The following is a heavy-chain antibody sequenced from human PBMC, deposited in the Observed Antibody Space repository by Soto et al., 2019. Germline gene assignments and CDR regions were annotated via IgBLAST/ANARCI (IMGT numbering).Heavy chain of an antibody. V-gene: IGHV2-26*01. CDR1: GFSPSNARMG. Sequence: SGPTLVNPTETLTLTCTVSGFSPSNARMGVSWIRQPPGKALEWLAHIFSNDEKSYSTSLKSRLTISKDTSKSQVVLTMTNMDPVDTATYYCARIGYSGSYSLGGYYMDVWGKGTTVTVSS. J-gene: IGHJ6*03. CDR2: IFSNDEK. CDR3: ARIGYSGSYSLGGYYMDV. D-gene: IGHD3-10*01.